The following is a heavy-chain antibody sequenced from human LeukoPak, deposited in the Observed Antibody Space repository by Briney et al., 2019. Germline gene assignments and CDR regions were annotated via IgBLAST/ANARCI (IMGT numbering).Heavy chain of an antibody. CDR1: GFTFSSYE. D-gene: IGHD4-17*01. Sequence: GGSLRLSCAASGFTFSSYEMNWVRQAPGKGLDWVSYISSSGSTTYYADSVKGRFTISRDNAKNSLYLQMNSLRAEDTAVYYCARDGYYGDYQLFDYWGQGTLVTVSS. J-gene: IGHJ4*02. CDR2: ISSSGSTT. CDR3: ARDGYYGDYQLFDY. V-gene: IGHV3-48*03.